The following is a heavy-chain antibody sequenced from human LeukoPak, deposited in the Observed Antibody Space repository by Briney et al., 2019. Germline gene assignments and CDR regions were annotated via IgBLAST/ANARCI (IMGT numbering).Heavy chain of an antibody. J-gene: IGHJ4*02. Sequence: GASVKVSCKASGGTFSSYAISWVRQSPGQGLEWMGRIIPILGIANYAQKFQGRVTITADKSTSTAYMELSSLRSEDTAVYYCAREYSSGDNWGQGTLVTVSS. CDR3: AREYSSGDN. CDR1: GGTFSSYA. CDR2: IIPILGIA. V-gene: IGHV1-69*04. D-gene: IGHD6-19*01.